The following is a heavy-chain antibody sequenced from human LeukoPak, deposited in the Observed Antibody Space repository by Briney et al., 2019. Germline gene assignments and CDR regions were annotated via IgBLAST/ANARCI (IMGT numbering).Heavy chain of an antibody. V-gene: IGHV5-51*01. CDR1: GFTFTSNW. D-gene: IGHD5-18*01. J-gene: IGHJ3*02. Sequence: GESLKISCKGSGFTFTSNWIGGGRQMPGEGVEWMGITYPGDSDTRYSSSFQGQVTISADKSVNTAYLQWSSLKASDTAVYYCTTAARRRAYTYGNDGFHIWGQGTMVTVSS. CDR2: TYPGDSDT. CDR3: TTAARRRAYTYGNDGFHI.